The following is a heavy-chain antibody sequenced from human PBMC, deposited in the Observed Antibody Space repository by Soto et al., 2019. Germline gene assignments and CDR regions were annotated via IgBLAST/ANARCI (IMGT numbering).Heavy chain of an antibody. CDR1: GFTFDDYA. V-gene: IGHV3-9*01. D-gene: IGHD3-9*01. CDR3: AKVQYYDILTGYYNSLLGAFHI. J-gene: IGHJ3*02. CDR2: ISWNSGSI. Sequence: EVQLVESGGGLVQPGRSLRLSCAASGFTFDDYAMHWVRQAPGKGLEWVSGISWNSGSIGYADSVKGRFTISRDNAKNSLYLHMNSLRAEDTAWYYCAKVQYYDILTGYYNSLLGAFHIWGQGTMVTVSS.